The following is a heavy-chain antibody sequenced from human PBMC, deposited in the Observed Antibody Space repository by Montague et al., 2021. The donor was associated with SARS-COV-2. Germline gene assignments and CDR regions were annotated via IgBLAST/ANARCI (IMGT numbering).Heavy chain of an antibody. Sequence: SETLSLTCTVTGGPISGSSDYWGWIRQSPGKGLEWIASVDYSGNTYYSPSLKSRLTISVDTSKNQFSLKLNSVTAADTALYYCARREYSYSRGDWGQGTLVTVSS. CDR3: ARREYSYSRGD. V-gene: IGHV4-39*01. CDR1: GGPISGSSDY. J-gene: IGHJ4*02. D-gene: IGHD2/OR15-2a*01. CDR2: VDYSGNT.